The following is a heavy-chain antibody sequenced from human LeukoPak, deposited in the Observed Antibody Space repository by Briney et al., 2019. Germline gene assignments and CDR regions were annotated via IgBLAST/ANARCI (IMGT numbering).Heavy chain of an antibody. CDR2: ISYDGSNK. CDR1: GFTFSNYA. V-gene: IGHV3-30*04. CDR3: AREVGRWYQNAFDI. D-gene: IGHD6-13*01. J-gene: IGHJ3*02. Sequence: PGGSLRLSCAASGFTFSNYAMHWVRQAPGKGLEWVAVISYDGSNKYYADSVKGRFTISRDNSENTLYLQMNSLRPEDTAVYYCAREVGRWYQNAFDIWGQGTMVTVSS.